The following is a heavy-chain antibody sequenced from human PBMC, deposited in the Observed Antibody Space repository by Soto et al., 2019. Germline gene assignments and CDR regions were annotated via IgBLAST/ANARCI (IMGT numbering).Heavy chain of an antibody. J-gene: IGHJ5*02. CDR3: ARSYISSSYWFDP. Sequence: ASVKVSCSASGYTFISYFMHWGRQAPGQGLEWRGVINPSRGTTTYAQKFQDRVTMTRDTSASTFYMELSSLRSEDTDMYYCARSYISSSYWFDPWG. V-gene: IGHV1-46*01. CDR2: INPSRGTT. D-gene: IGHD6-6*01. CDR1: GYTFISYF.